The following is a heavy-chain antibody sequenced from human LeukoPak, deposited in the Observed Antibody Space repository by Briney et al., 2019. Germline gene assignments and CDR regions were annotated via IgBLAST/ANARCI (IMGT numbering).Heavy chain of an antibody. CDR3: ARSYYCSGSYYSFDY. V-gene: IGHV4-59*01. D-gene: IGHD3-10*01. J-gene: IGHJ4*02. Sequence: SETLSLTCSVSGGSISTYYWSWIRQPPGKGLEGIGYIYYSGSTNYNPSLESRVTISIDTSKNQFSLKLSSVTAADTAVYYCARSYYCSGSYYSFDYWGQGTLVTVSS. CDR2: IYYSGST. CDR1: GGSISTYY.